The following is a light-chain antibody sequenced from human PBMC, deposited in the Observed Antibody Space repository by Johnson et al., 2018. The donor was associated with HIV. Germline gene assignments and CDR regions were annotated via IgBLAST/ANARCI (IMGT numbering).Light chain of an antibody. CDR1: SSNIGKNY. CDR2: DNH. CDR3: GTWDSSLSAYV. V-gene: IGLV1-51*01. Sequence: QAVLTQPPSVSAAPGQKVTISCSGSSSNIGKNYVSWYQQLPGTAPKLLIFDNHTRPSGLPDRFSGSKSGTSATLVITGLQTGDEADYYCGTWDSSLSAYVFGTGTKVTVL. J-gene: IGLJ1*01.